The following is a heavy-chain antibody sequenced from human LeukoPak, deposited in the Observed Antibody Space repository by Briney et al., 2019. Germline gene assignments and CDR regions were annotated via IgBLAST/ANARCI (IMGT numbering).Heavy chain of an antibody. J-gene: IGHJ4*02. CDR3: ANKYYYDSSGSSSYYFDY. Sequence: GGSLRLSCSASGFTFSSYAMTWVRQAPGKALEWVSTIGDSGDTTYYADSVKGRFTISRDNSRNTVYLQMNSVSAEDTAVYYCANKYYYDSSGSSSYYFDYWGQGTLVTVSS. CDR2: IGDSGDTT. D-gene: IGHD3-22*01. V-gene: IGHV3-23*01. CDR1: GFTFSSYA.